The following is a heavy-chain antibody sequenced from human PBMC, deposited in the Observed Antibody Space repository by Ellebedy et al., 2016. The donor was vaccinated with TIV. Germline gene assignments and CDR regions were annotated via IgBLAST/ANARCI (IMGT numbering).Heavy chain of an antibody. J-gene: IGHJ4*02. CDR3: ARGDNYYYDSSGYYYSY. V-gene: IGHV1-46*01. CDR1: GYTFTSYF. D-gene: IGHD3-22*01. Sequence: ASVKVSCKASGYTFTSYFLYWVRQAPGQGLEWMGIINPTSGSSNYAQKFQGRVTVTRDTSTSTVYMELRSLRSEDTAVYSCARGDNYYYDSSGYYYSYWGQGTLVTVSS. CDR2: INPTSGSS.